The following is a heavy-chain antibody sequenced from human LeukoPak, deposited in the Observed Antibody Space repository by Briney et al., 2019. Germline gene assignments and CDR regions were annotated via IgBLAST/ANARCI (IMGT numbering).Heavy chain of an antibody. D-gene: IGHD3-22*01. CDR2: IRYDGSNK. Sequence: GGSLRLSCAASGFTCSSYGMHWVRQAPGKGLEWVAFIRYDGSNKYYADSVKGRFTISRDNSKNTLYLQMNSLRAEDTAVYYCAKDGGGYYPSYYYYMDVWGKGTTVTISS. CDR1: GFTCSSYG. CDR3: AKDGGGYYPSYYYYMDV. J-gene: IGHJ6*03. V-gene: IGHV3-30*02.